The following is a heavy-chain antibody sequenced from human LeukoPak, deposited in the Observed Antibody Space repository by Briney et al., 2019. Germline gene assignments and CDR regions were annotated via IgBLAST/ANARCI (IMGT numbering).Heavy chain of an antibody. D-gene: IGHD2-8*01. Sequence: PGRSLRLSCAASGFTFSSYAMHWVRQAPGKGLEWVAVISYDGSNKYYADSVKGRFTISRDNSKNTLYLQMNSLRAEDSAVYYCARDWCTLISCLGFYMDVWGKGTTVTVSS. CDR3: ARDWCTLISCLGFYMDV. CDR1: GFTFSSYA. V-gene: IGHV3-30-3*01. CDR2: ISYDGSNK. J-gene: IGHJ6*03.